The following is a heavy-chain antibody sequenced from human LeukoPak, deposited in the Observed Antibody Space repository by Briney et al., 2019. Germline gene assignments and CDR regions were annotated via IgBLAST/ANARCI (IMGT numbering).Heavy chain of an antibody. V-gene: IGHV3-9*01. J-gene: IGHJ6*03. D-gene: IGHD2/OR15-2a*01. CDR1: GFTFDDYA. Sequence: GGSLRLSCAGSGFTFDDYAMHWVRQTPGKGLEWVSGISWNSGNIAYADFVGGRFTISRDNAKNSLSLQMNSLSDEDTAVYYCAKGAYGGATFFYYMDVWGKGTTVTVSS. CDR2: ISWNSGNI. CDR3: AKGAYGGATFFYYMDV.